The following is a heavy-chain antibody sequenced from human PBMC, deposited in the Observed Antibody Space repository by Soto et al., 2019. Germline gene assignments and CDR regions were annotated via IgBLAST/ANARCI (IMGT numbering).Heavy chain of an antibody. J-gene: IGHJ6*01. V-gene: IGHV4-4*07. CDR2: IYTIGST. D-gene: IGHD3-10*01. CDR3: ARSNYRSGSYGYGLDV. Sequence: AETLSPTRTLTRGAVNDYYRNRIRQPAGIDLTITGRIYTIGSTNYNPSLKSRVTMSVETSKNQFYINLSSVTAADTAVYYCARSNYRSGSYGYGLDVWGQGITGT. CDR1: RGAVNDYY.